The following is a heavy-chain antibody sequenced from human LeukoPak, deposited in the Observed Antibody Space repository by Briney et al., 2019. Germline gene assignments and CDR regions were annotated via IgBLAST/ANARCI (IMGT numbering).Heavy chain of an antibody. Sequence: TLSLTCTVSGGSISSGDYYWSWIRQHPGKGLEWIGYIYYSGSTYYNPSLKSRVTISVDTSKNQFSLKLSSVTAADTAVYYCARGLKGVPAAIHWFDPWGQGTMVTVSS. CDR3: ARGLKGVPAAIHWFDP. CDR1: GGSISSGDYY. D-gene: IGHD2-2*02. J-gene: IGHJ5*02. CDR2: IYYSGST. V-gene: IGHV4-31*03.